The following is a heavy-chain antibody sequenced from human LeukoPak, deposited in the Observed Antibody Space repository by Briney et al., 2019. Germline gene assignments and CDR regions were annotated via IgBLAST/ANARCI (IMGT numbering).Heavy chain of an antibody. CDR3: ARSRYSSGSYYFDY. CDR2: IYDSGTT. J-gene: IGHJ4*02. CDR1: GGSISGYY. D-gene: IGHD6-19*01. V-gene: IGHV4-59*08. Sequence: SETLSLTCTVSGGSISGYYRSWIRQPPGKGLEWIAYIYDSGTTNYNPSLRSRVTVSVGTSKNQFSLKLTSVTAADTAVYYCARSRYSSGSYYFDYWGQGTLVTVSS.